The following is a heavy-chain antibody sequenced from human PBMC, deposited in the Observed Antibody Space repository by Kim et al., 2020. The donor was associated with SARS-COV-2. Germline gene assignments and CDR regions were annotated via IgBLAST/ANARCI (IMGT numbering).Heavy chain of an antibody. CDR1: GYIFSTYA. D-gene: IGHD3-10*01. J-gene: IGHJ4*02. V-gene: IGHV7-4-1*02. CDR2: INTNTGNP. CDR3: ARVGYYFGSATDFNATLLGDQHLDY. Sequence: ASVKVSCKASGYIFSTYALNWLRQAPGQGLEWMGWINTNTGNPSYAQGFTGRFVFSLDTSVGTAYLQIISLKAEDTAVYYCARVGYYFGSATDFNATLLGDQHLDYWGQGTLVTVSS.